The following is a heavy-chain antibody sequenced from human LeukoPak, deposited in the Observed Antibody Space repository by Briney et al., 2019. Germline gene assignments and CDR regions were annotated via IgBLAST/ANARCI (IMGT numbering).Heavy chain of an antibody. V-gene: IGHV1-2*02. Sequence: GASVKASCKTSGYTFTGYYIHWVRQAPGQGPEWMGWIDPNSGGTNYAQKFQGRVTMTRDTSISTAYMELSRLTSADTAVYRCATPSSSSWYGFDPWGQGTLVTVSS. CDR2: IDPNSGGT. CDR1: GYTFTGYY. D-gene: IGHD6-13*01. CDR3: ATPSSSSWYGFDP. J-gene: IGHJ5*02.